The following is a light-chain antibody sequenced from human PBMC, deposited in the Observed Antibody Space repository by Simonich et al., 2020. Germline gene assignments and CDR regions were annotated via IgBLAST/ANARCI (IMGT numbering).Light chain of an antibody. Sequence: SSELTQDPAVSVALGQTVRITCQGDSLRSYYASWYQHKPGQAPVLVIYGKNNRPSGIPDLFSGSSSGNTASLTITGAQAEDEADYYCNSRDSSGNHVVFGGGTKLTVL. CDR3: NSRDSSGNHVV. CDR2: GKN. J-gene: IGLJ2*01. V-gene: IGLV3-19*01. CDR1: SLRSYY.